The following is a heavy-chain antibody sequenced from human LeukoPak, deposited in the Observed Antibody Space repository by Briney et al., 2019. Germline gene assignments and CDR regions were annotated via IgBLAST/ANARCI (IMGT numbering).Heavy chain of an antibody. V-gene: IGHV1-18*01. CDR2: ISAYNGNT. CDR1: GYSFTSYG. J-gene: IGHJ5*02. CDR3: ARDDRTYYYDSIGYSIVFSRVWFDP. D-gene: IGHD3-22*01. Sequence: ASVKVSCKXSGYSFTSYGISWVRQAPGQGLERMGWISAYNGNTNYSQKLQGRVTMTTDTSTSTAYMELRSLRSDDTAVYYCARDDRTYYYDSIGYSIVFSRVWFDPWGQGTLVTVSS.